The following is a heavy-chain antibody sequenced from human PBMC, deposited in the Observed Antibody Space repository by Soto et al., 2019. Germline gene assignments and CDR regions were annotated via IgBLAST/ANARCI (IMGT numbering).Heavy chain of an antibody. V-gene: IGHV3-53*02. CDR3: ARKPPSAIQGWAFGMDV. CDR2: TFSGGNT. J-gene: IGHJ6*02. Sequence: ELQLVETGGGLIQPAGSLRLSCAASGFSISSNYIAWVRQPPGKGLEWVSPTFSGGNTEYAASVKGRCSTSRANYNNTLYLQMYKLRVEDTAVYYCARKPPSAIQGWAFGMDVWGQGTTVSVSS. CDR1: GFSISSNY. D-gene: IGHD1-26*01.